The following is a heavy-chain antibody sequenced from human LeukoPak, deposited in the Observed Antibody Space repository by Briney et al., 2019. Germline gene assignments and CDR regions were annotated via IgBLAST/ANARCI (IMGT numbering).Heavy chain of an antibody. CDR3: ARGYSSSWYFNWFDP. D-gene: IGHD6-13*01. V-gene: IGHV4-34*01. CDR2: INHSGST. CDR1: GGSFSGYY. J-gene: IGHJ5*02. Sequence: SETLSLTCAVYGGSFSGYYWSWIRQPPGKGLGWIGEINHSGSTNYNPSLKSRVTISVDTSENQFSLKLSSVTAADTAVYYCARGYSSSWYFNWFDPWGQGTLVTVSS.